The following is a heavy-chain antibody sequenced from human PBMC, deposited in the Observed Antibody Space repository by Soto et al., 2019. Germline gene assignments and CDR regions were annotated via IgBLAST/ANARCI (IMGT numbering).Heavy chain of an antibody. D-gene: IGHD4-17*01. Sequence: GGSLRLSCAASGFTFSSYGMHWVRQAPGKGLEWVAVIWYDGSNKYYADSVKGRFTISRDNSKNTLYLQMNSLRAEDTAVYYCARDLTTVTTLDYWGQGTLVTVSS. V-gene: IGHV3-33*01. CDR2: IWYDGSNK. CDR1: GFTFSSYG. CDR3: ARDLTTVTTLDY. J-gene: IGHJ4*02.